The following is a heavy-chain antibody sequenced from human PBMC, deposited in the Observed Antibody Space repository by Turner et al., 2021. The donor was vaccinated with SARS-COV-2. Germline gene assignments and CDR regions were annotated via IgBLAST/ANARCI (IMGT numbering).Heavy chain of an antibody. CDR1: GFTFSSYS. CDR2: ISSSNKYI. Sequence: EVQPVESGGGLVKPVGSLRFHCAASGFTFSSYSMNWVRQAPGKGLEWVSSISSSNKYIYYADSVKGRFTISRDNAKNSLYLQMNSLRAEDTAVYYCARCAYYDSSGYYPSHFDYWGQGTLVTVSS. CDR3: ARCAYYDSSGYYPSHFDY. D-gene: IGHD3-22*01. V-gene: IGHV3-21*01. J-gene: IGHJ4*02.